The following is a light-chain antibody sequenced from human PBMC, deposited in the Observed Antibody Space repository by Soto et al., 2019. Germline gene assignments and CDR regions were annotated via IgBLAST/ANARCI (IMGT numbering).Light chain of an antibody. J-gene: IGLJ2*01. CDR2: GNS. Sequence: QSVLTQPPSVSGAPGQRVTISCTGSSSNIGAGYDVHWYQQLPGTAPKLLIYGNSNRPSGVPDRFSGSKSGTSASLAIPGLQAEDEADYYCQSYDSSLSAVVFGGGTKLTFL. CDR1: SSNIGAGYD. CDR3: QSYDSSLSAVV. V-gene: IGLV1-40*01.